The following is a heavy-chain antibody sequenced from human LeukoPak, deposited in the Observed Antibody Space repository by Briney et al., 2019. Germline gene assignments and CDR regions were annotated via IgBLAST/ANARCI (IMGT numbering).Heavy chain of an antibody. V-gene: IGHV4-34*01. CDR1: GGSFSGYY. D-gene: IGHD6-19*01. CDR3: ARGTSSGWYRY. J-gene: IGHJ4*02. Sequence: PSETLSLTCAVYGGSFSGYYWSWIRQPPGKGLEWIGEIKHSGSTNYNPSLKSRATISVDTSKNQFSLKLSSVTAADTAVYYCARGTSSGWYRYWGQGTLVTVSS. CDR2: IKHSGST.